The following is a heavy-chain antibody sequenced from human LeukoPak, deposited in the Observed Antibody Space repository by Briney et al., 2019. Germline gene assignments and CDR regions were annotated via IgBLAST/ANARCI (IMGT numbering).Heavy chain of an antibody. D-gene: IGHD4-17*01. V-gene: IGHV1-18*01. CDR3: ARGEDYGAYGLYRSSLGLAAFDI. J-gene: IGHJ3*02. CDR1: GYTFTSYG. CDR2: ISGYNGNT. Sequence: AGSVTVSCTASGYTFTSYGMSWVRQAPGQGLEGVGWISGYNGNTNYAQKLQGRVTMTTATSTSTAYMELRSLRSDDTAVYYCARGEDYGAYGLYRSSLGLAAFDIWGQGTMVTVSS.